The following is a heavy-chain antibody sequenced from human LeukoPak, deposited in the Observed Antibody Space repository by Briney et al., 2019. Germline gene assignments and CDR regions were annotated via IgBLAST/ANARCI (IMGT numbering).Heavy chain of an antibody. CDR3: ARQGGGFWYFDL. V-gene: IGHV4-59*08. D-gene: IGHD6-25*01. CDR1: XGSISSYY. CDR2: IYYSGST. J-gene: IGHJ2*01. Sequence: TSETLSXTXXXXXGSISSYYWSWIRQPPGKGLEWIGYIYYSGSTNYNPSLKSRVTISVDTSKSQFSLKLSSVTAADTAVYYCARQGGGFWYFDLWGRGTLVTVSS.